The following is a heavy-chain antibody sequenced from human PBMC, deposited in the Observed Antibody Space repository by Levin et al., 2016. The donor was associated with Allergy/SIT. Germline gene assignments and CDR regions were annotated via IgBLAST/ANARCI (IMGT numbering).Heavy chain of an antibody. CDR3: ARDRVGGSYFYYGMDV. J-gene: IGHJ6*02. D-gene: IGHD1-26*01. CDR2: IYYSGST. Sequence: WIRQPPGKGLEWIGYIYYSGSTYYNPSLKSRVTISVDTSKNQFSLKLSSVTAADTAVYYCARDRVGGSYFYYGMDVWGQGTTVTVSS. V-gene: IGHV4-31*02.